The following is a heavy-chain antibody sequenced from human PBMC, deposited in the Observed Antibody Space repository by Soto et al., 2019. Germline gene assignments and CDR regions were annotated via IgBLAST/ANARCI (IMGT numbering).Heavy chain of an antibody. D-gene: IGHD3-3*01. V-gene: IGHV3-23*01. CDR1: GFTFSSHA. J-gene: IGHJ4*02. CDR2: ISGSGGST. Sequence: GGSLRLSCAASGFTFSSHAMSWVRQAPGKGLEWVSAISGSGGSTYYADSVKGRFTISRDNSKNTLYLQMNSLRAEDTAVYYCAKLDENDFWSGYLGYWGQGTLVAVSS. CDR3: AKLDENDFWSGYLGY.